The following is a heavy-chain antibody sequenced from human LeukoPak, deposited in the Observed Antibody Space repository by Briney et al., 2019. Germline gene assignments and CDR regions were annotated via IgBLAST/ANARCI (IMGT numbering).Heavy chain of an antibody. D-gene: IGHD6-13*01. J-gene: IGHJ2*01. CDR1: GGSINSYY. Sequence: PSETLSLTCTVSGGSINSYYWSWIRQPPGKGLECIGYIHYTGSTNYNPSLKSRVTISVDTSKNQFSLKLSSVTAADTAVYYCARVYYSNSYDYWYFDLWGRGTLVTVSS. V-gene: IGHV4-59*01. CDR2: IHYTGST. CDR3: ARVYYSNSYDYWYFDL.